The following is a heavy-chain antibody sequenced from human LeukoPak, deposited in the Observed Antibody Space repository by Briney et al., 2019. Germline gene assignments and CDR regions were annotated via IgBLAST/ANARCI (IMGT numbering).Heavy chain of an antibody. CDR2: MNANSGNT. V-gene: IGHV1-8*01. J-gene: IGHJ6*03. Sequence: ASVKVSCKASGYTFTSYDINWVRQAAGQGLGWMGWMNANSGNTGYAQKFQGRVTMTRNTSISTAYMELSSLRSEDTAVYYCARGRRKQQLVRYYHYMGVWGKATTVTVSS. CDR3: ARGRRKQQLVRYYHYMGV. CDR1: GYTFTSYD. D-gene: IGHD6-13*01.